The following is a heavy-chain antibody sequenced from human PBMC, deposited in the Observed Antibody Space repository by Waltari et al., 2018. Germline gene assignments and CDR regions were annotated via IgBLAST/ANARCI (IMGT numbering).Heavy chain of an antibody. V-gene: IGHV1-69*08. CDR3: ARDLGRDYDDY. CDR1: GGTFSSYA. J-gene: IGHJ4*02. Sequence: QVQLVQSGAEVKKPGSSVKVSCKASGGTFSSYAISWVRQAPGQGLEWMGRIIPICGTANYAQKFQGRVTITADKSTSTAYMELSRLRSDDTAVYYCARDLGRDYDDYWGQGTLVTVSS. CDR2: IIPICGTA.